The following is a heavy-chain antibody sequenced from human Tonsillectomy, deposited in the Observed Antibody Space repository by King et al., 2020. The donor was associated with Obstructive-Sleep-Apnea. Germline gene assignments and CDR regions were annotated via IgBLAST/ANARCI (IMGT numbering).Heavy chain of an antibody. D-gene: IGHD3-10*01. CDR3: TRDIDRGTSRD. J-gene: IGHJ4*02. V-gene: IGHV3-49*04. CDR2: IINKAYGEKP. Sequence: VQLVESGGGLVQPGRSLSLSCTVSGINFGDYAMSWVRRAPGKGVEWVGYIINKAYGEKPEYTASVKGRFTISRDESNRIAYLQLNSLKTEDTAVYYCTRDIDRGTSRDWGQGTLVTVSS. CDR1: GINFGDYA.